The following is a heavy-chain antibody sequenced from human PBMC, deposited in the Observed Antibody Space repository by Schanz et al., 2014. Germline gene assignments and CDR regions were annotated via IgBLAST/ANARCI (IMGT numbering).Heavy chain of an antibody. Sequence: VQLVESGGGLVQPGGSLRLSCAASGFTFSDNFMSWIRQAPGKGLEWISYITTSTSYTNYADSVKGRFTISRDNAENSLFLQMNSLRDEDTAVYYCATVVGVHHLDYWGQGTLVTVSS. J-gene: IGHJ4*02. V-gene: IGHV3-11*06. CDR1: GFTFSDNF. CDR2: ITTSTSYT. CDR3: ATVVGVHHLDY. D-gene: IGHD3-10*01.